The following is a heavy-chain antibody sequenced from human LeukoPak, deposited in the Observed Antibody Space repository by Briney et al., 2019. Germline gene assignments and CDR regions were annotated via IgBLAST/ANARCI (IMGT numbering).Heavy chain of an antibody. CDR1: GYSINSGYY. D-gene: IGHD2-2*01. CDR3: ARDGLVVPKY. Sequence: PSETLSLTCTVSGYSINSGYYWVWIRQPPGKGLEWIGSVYHSGSTYYSPSLESRVTISIDTSRNKFSLKLNSVTAADTAFYFCARDGLVVPKYWGQGILVTVSS. V-gene: IGHV4-38-2*02. J-gene: IGHJ4*02. CDR2: VYHSGST.